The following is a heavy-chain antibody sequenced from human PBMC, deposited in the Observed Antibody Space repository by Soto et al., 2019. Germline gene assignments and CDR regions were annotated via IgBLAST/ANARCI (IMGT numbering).Heavy chain of an antibody. CDR1: GYTFTSYG. CDR2: ISAYNGNT. Sequence: ASVKVSCKASGYTFTSYGISWVRQAPGQGLEWMGWISAYNGNTNYAQKLQGRVTMTTDTSTSTAYMELRSLRSDDPAVYYCARDLGYSSSWYPYNNWFDPWGQGTLVTVSS. CDR3: ARDLGYSSSWYPYNNWFDP. J-gene: IGHJ5*02. D-gene: IGHD6-13*01. V-gene: IGHV1-18*04.